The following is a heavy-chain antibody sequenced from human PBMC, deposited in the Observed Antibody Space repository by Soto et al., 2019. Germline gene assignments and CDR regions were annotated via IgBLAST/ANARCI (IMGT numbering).Heavy chain of an antibody. Sequence: GASVKVSCKASGYTFTSYAMHWVRQAPGQRLEWMGWINAGNGNTKYSQKFQGRVTITRDTSASTAYMELSSLRSEDTAVYYCARATHYDILTGYFTLIDYWGQGTLVTVSS. CDR1: GYTFTSYA. CDR2: INAGNGNT. CDR3: ARATHYDILTGYFTLIDY. V-gene: IGHV1-3*01. D-gene: IGHD3-9*01. J-gene: IGHJ4*02.